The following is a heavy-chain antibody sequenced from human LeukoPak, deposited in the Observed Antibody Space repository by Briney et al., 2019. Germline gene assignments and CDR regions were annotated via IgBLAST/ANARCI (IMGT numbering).Heavy chain of an antibody. V-gene: IGHV4-59*01. Sequence: SETLSLTCSVSGDSISGYYWSWIRQPPGKGLEWIGYIYYSGSTNYNPSLKSRVTISVDTSKNQFSLKLSSVTAADTAVYYCARVRLWFGELFTPYFDYWGQGTLVTVSS. J-gene: IGHJ4*02. CDR2: IYYSGST. CDR3: ARVRLWFGELFTPYFDY. D-gene: IGHD3-10*01. CDR1: GDSISGYY.